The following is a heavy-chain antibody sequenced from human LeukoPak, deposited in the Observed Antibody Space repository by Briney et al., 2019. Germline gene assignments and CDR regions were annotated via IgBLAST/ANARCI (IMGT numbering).Heavy chain of an antibody. CDR3: ARGIKVVVPATPDYYYGMDV. CDR1: GGSISSYY. V-gene: IGHV4-59*01. D-gene: IGHD2-15*01. Sequence: SETLSLTCTVSGGSISSYYWSWIRQSPGKGLEWIGYIYYSGRTNYSPSLKSRVTISVDTSKNQFSLKLSSVTAADTAVYYCARGIKVVVPATPDYYYGMDVWGQGTTVTVSS. J-gene: IGHJ6*02. CDR2: IYYSGRT.